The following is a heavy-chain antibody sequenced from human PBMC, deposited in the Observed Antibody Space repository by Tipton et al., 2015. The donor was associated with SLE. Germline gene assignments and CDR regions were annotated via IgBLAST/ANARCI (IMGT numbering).Heavy chain of an antibody. Sequence: TLSLTCTVSGGSIGSGSSYWDWIRQPPGKELEWIGSIYYSGDYYYNPSLKTRVTVSIDTHMNQFSLRLTSLTAADTAVYYCARHPRGDDYYGLWGQGPLVTVSP. J-gene: IGHJ4*02. CDR3: ARHPRGDDYYGL. D-gene: IGHD3-10*01. CDR2: IYYSGDY. V-gene: IGHV4-39*07. CDR1: GGSIGSGSSY.